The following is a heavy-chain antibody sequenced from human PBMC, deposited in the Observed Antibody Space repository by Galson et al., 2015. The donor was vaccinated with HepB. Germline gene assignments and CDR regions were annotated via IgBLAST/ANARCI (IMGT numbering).Heavy chain of an antibody. V-gene: IGHV4-34*01. CDR3: ARGQQQLVPVDY. Sequence: SETLSLTCAVYGGSFSGYYWSWIRQPPGKGLEWIGEINHSGSTNYNPSLKSRVTISVDTSKNQFSLKLSSVTAADTAVYYCARGQQQLVPVDYWGQGTLVTVSS. CDR1: GGSFSGYY. CDR2: INHSGST. D-gene: IGHD6-13*01. J-gene: IGHJ4*02.